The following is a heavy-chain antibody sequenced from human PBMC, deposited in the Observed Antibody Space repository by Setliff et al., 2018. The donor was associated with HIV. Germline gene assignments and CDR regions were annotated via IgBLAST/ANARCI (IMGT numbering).Heavy chain of an antibody. CDR1: GFTFSGFG. J-gene: IGHJ4*03. V-gene: IGHV3-23*05. Sequence: GGSLRLSCAASGFTFSGFGMSWVRQAPGMGLEWVASISNSGTETFYADSVRGRFTVSRDNSKNTLYLQMSSLTAGDTAVYYCAKVATWTGTTYYFESWGQGTTVTVSS. CDR3: AKVATWTGTTYYFES. CDR2: ISNSGTET. D-gene: IGHD1-1*01.